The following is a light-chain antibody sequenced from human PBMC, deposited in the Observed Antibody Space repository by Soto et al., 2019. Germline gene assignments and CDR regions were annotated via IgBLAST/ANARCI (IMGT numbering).Light chain of an antibody. V-gene: IGLV2-14*01. J-gene: IGLJ1*01. Sequence: QSALTQPASVSGSPGQSITISCTGTSSDVGAYNYVSWYQHHPGKAPKPMIYEVTNRPSGVSNRFSGSKSGNTASLTISGLQAEDEADYYCNSYTTNSNRVFGNGTKGTVL. CDR3: NSYTTNSNRV. CDR2: EVT. CDR1: SSDVGAYNY.